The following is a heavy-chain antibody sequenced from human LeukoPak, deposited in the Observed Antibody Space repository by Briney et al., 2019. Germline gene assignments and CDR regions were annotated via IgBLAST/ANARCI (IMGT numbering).Heavy chain of an antibody. CDR1: GYTFTGYY. Sequence: GASVKVSCKASGYTFTGYYMHWVRQAPGQGLEWMGWINPNSGGTNYAQKFQGRVTMTRDTSISTAYMELSRLRSDDTAVYYCARDLTLSPGMDWFDPWGQGTLVTVSS. D-gene: IGHD2/OR15-2a*01. J-gene: IGHJ5*02. CDR2: INPNSGGT. V-gene: IGHV1-2*02. CDR3: ARDLTLSPGMDWFDP.